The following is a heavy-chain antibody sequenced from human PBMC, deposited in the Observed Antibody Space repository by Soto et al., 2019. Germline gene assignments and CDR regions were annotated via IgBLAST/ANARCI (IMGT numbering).Heavy chain of an antibody. D-gene: IGHD2-2*01. CDR1: GFTFSSYS. V-gene: IGHV3-21*01. CDR3: ATRYCTSTNCYSFDY. CDR2: ISSSSSHI. J-gene: IGHJ4*02. Sequence: GGSLRLSCAASGFTFSSYSINWVRQAPGKGLEWVSSISSSSSHIFYADSVKGRLTISRDNAKNSLYLQMNSLRAEDTAVYYCATRYCTSTNCYSFDYWGQGVLVTVSS.